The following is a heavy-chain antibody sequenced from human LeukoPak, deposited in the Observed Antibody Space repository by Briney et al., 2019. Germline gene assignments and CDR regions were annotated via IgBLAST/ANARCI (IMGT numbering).Heavy chain of an antibody. CDR3: AREPAGIAAAGTIDY. CDR1: GGSISSYY. Sequence: PSETLSLTCTVSGGSISSYYWSWIRQPAGKGLEWIGRIYTSGSTKYNPSLKSRVTMSVDTSKNQFSLKLSSVTAADTAVYYCAREPAGIAAAGTIDYWGQGTLVTVSS. CDR2: IYTSGST. D-gene: IGHD6-13*01. J-gene: IGHJ4*02. V-gene: IGHV4-4*07.